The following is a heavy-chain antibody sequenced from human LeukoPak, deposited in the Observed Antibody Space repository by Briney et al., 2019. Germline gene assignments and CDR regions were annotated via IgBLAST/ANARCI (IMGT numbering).Heavy chain of an antibody. CDR3: ARSYYSLFFDL. V-gene: IGHV4-59*07. CDR2: IDYSGST. CDR1: AGSISTYY. J-gene: IGHJ2*01. Sequence: TATLSLTCTVSAGSISTYYWSWIRQPPGKGLEWIGYIDYSGSTDYNPSLKSRVTISIDTSNNHFSLTLNSVTSADTAVYYCARSYYSLFFDLWGRGTLVAVSS. D-gene: IGHD4-11*01.